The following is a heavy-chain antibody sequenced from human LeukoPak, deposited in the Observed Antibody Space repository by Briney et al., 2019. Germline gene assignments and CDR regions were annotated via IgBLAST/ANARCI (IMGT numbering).Heavy chain of an antibody. D-gene: IGHD4-17*01. J-gene: IGHJ4*02. V-gene: IGHV3-15*01. Sequence: GGSLRLSCAASGFTFSNAWMSWVRQAAGKGLEWVGRIKSKTDGGTTDYAAPVKGRFTISRDDSKNTLYLQMNSLKTEDTAAYYCTTSSHYGDYYFDYWGQGTLVTVSS. CDR2: IKSKTDGGTT. CDR1: GFTFSNAW. CDR3: TTSSHYGDYYFDY.